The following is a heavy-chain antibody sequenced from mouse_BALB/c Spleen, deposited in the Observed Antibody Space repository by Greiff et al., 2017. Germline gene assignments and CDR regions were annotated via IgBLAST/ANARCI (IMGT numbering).Heavy chain of an antibody. V-gene: IGHV1-14*01. Sequence: VQLKESGPELVKPGASVKMSCKASGYTFTSYVMHWVKQKPGQGLEWIGYINPYNDGTKYNEKFKGKATLTSDKSSSTAYMELSSLTSEDSAVYYCARGGYDVDYAMDYWGQGTSVTVSS. CDR1: GYTFTSYV. CDR3: ARGGYDVDYAMDY. D-gene: IGHD2-14*01. J-gene: IGHJ4*01. CDR2: INPYNDGT.